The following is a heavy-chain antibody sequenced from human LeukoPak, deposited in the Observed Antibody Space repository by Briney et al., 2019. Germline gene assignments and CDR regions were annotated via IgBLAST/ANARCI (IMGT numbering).Heavy chain of an antibody. CDR2: ISGSGGST. V-gene: IGHV3-23*01. CDR1: GFTFSSDG. J-gene: IGHJ5*02. Sequence: GGSLRLSCAASGFTFSSDGMSWVRQAPGKGLEWVSAISGSGGSTYYADSVKGRFTISRDNSKNTLYLQMNSLRAEDTAVYCCAKAIGTTVTYTVWFDPWGQGTLVTVSS. CDR3: AKAIGTTVTYTVWFDP. D-gene: IGHD4-17*01.